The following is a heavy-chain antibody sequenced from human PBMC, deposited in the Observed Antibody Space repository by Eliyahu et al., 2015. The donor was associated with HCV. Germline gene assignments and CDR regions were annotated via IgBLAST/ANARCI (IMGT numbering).Heavy chain of an antibody. V-gene: IGHV2-70*17. Sequence: QVTLRESGPALVKPTQTLTLTCTFSGFSLSTSGMCVSWIRQPPGKALEWLARIDWDDDKFYSTSLKTRLTISRDTSKNQVVLTMTNMDPVDTATYYCARLYSSSRGNWFDPWGLGTLVTVSS. CDR1: GFSLSTSGMC. CDR3: ARLYSSSRGNWFDP. J-gene: IGHJ5*02. CDR2: IDWDDDK. D-gene: IGHD6-13*01.